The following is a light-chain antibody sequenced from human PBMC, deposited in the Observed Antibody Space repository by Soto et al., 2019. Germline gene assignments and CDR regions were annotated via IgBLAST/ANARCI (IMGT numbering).Light chain of an antibody. CDR3: CNSYEGGGKYV. CDR2: DND. V-gene: IGLV1-44*01. J-gene: IGLJ1*01. Sequence: QSVLTQPPSASGTPGQRVTISASGSSSNIGSNTVSWYQRVPGTAPKLLIYDNDERPSGVPGRFSGSKSGTSASLAISGLQAEDEADYYCCNSYEGGGKYVFGTGTKVTVL. CDR1: SSNIGSNT.